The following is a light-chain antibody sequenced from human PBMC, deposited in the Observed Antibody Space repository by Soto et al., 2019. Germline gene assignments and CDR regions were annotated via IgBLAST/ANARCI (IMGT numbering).Light chain of an antibody. CDR2: EVS. CDR1: SSDVGGYNY. J-gene: IGLJ1*01. Sequence: QSVLTQPASVSGSPGQSITISCTGTSSDVGGYNYVSWYQQHPGKAPKLMIYEVSNRPSGVSNRFSGSKSGNTASLTISGLQAEDEADYYCSSYTITSTLVYVFGTGTKVTVL. V-gene: IGLV2-14*01. CDR3: SSYTITSTLVYV.